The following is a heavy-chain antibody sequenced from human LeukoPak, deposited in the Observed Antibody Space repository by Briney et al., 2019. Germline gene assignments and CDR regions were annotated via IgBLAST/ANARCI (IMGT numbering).Heavy chain of an antibody. J-gene: IGHJ4*02. CDR2: IRYDGSNK. V-gene: IGHV3-30*02. CDR1: GFIFSNYG. Sequence: GGSLRLSCAASGFIFSNYGIHWVRQAPGKGLEWVAFIRYDGSNKNYVDSVKGRFTISRDNSKNTLYLQMNSLRPEDTAVYYCANDDSSGLDYWGQGTLVTVSS. CDR3: ANDDSSGLDY. D-gene: IGHD6-19*01.